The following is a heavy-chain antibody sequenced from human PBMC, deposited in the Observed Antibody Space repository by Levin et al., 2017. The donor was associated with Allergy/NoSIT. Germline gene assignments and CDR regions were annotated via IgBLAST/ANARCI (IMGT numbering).Heavy chain of an antibody. Sequence: PGGSLRLSCAASGFTFSSYGMHWVRQAPGKGLEWGAVISYDGSNKYYADSVKGRFTISRDNSKNTLYLQMNSLRAEDTAVYYCAKGFPAPVAGYETIDYWGQGTLVTVSS. CDR1: GFTFSSYG. J-gene: IGHJ4*02. D-gene: IGHD6-19*01. CDR3: AKGFPAPVAGYETIDY. CDR2: ISYDGSNK. V-gene: IGHV3-30*18.